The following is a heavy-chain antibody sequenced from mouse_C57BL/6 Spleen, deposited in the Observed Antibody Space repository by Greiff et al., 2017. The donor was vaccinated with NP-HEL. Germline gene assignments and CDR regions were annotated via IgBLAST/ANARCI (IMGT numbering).Heavy chain of an antibody. CDR1: GYAFTNYL. J-gene: IGHJ4*01. Sequence: VQLQQSGAELVRPGTSVKVSCKASGYAFTNYLIEWVKQRPGQGLEWIGVIYPGSGGTNYNEKFKGKATLTADKSSSTAYMQLSSLTSEDSAVYFCARVQLYYAMDYWGQGTSVTVSS. V-gene: IGHV1-54*01. CDR2: IYPGSGGT. CDR3: ARVQLYYAMDY. D-gene: IGHD1-3*01.